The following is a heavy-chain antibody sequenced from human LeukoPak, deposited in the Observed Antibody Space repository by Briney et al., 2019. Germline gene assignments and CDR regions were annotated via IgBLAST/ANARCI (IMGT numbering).Heavy chain of an antibody. CDR1: GFTFNKFA. Sequence: GGSLRLSCAAFGFTFNKFAMSWVRQAPGKGLEWVSAISGSGDITYYADSVKGRFTISRDNSKNTLYLQMNSLRAEDTALYYCARGITTHDYWGQGTLVTVSS. J-gene: IGHJ4*02. CDR3: ARGITTHDY. D-gene: IGHD3-16*01. V-gene: IGHV3-23*01. CDR2: ISGSGDIT.